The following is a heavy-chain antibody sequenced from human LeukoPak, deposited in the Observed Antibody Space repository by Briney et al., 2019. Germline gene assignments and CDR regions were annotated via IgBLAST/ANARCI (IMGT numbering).Heavy chain of an antibody. CDR3: ARVQYSSSSGRRYYYYGMDV. D-gene: IGHD6-6*01. CDR2: IIPILGIA. Sequence: ASVKVSCKASGGTFSSYAISWVRQAPGQGLEWMGRIIPILGIANYAQKFQGRVTITADKSTSTAYMELSSLRSEDTAVYYRARVQYSSSSGRRYYYYGMDVWGQGTTVTVSS. V-gene: IGHV1-69*04. J-gene: IGHJ6*02. CDR1: GGTFSSYA.